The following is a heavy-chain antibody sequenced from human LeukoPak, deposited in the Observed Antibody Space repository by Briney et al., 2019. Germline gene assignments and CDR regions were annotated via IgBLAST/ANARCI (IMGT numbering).Heavy chain of an antibody. CDR3: AFHYYDSSGYYRDY. V-gene: IGHV4-61*02. CDR1: GGSISSGSYY. Sequence: PSQTLSLTCTVSGGSISSGSYYWIWIRQPAGKGLEWIGRIYTSGSTNYNPSLKSRVTISVDTSKNQFSLKLSSVTAADTAVYYCAFHYYDSSGYYRDYWGQGTLVTVSS. D-gene: IGHD3-22*01. CDR2: IYTSGST. J-gene: IGHJ4*02.